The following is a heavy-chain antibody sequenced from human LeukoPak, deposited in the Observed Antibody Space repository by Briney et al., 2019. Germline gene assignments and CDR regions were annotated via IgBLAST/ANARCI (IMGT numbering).Heavy chain of an antibody. CDR1: GGSFSSYY. CDR3: ARVTDARYNHFDP. Sequence: PSETLSLTCTVSGGSFSSYYWSWIRQPAGKGLEWIGRIYASGSISYNPSLKSRVTMPVDTSKNQFSLKLTSVTAADTAVYYCARVTDARYNHFDPWGQGTPVTVSS. V-gene: IGHV4-4*07. D-gene: IGHD1-1*01. J-gene: IGHJ5*02. CDR2: IYASGSI.